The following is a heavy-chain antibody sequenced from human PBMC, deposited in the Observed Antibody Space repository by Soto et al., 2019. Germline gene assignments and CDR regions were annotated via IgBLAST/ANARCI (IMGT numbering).Heavy chain of an antibody. Sequence: ASVKVSCKASGYTFTSYDIYWVRQATGQGLEWMGWMNPNTGNSGYAQKFQGRVTMTSDTSISTAHMELSSLRSEDTAVYYCARRAETNGWNGFGADKYYFDFWGQGTLVT. CDR3: ARRAETNGWNGFGADKYYFDF. V-gene: IGHV1-8*01. CDR2: MNPNTGNS. CDR1: GYTFTSYD. D-gene: IGHD1-1*01. J-gene: IGHJ4*02.